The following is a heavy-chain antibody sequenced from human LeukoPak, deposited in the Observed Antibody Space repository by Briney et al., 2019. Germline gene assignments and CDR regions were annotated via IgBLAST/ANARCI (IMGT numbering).Heavy chain of an antibody. V-gene: IGHV4-34*01. CDR2: INHSGST. CDR3: AQGDCSGGPCPGPLN. Sequence: PSETLSLTCAVYGGSFSGYYWSWIRQPPGKGLEWIGEINHSGSTNYNPSLKSRVTISVDTSKNHFSLKLSSVTAADTSVYYCAQGDCSGGPCPGPLNWGQGTLVTASS. J-gene: IGHJ4*02. D-gene: IGHD2-15*01. CDR1: GGSFSGYY.